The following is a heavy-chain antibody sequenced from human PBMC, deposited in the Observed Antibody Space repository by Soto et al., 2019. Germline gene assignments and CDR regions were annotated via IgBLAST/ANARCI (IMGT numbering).Heavy chain of an antibody. Sequence: QVQLVESGGGVVQPGRSLRLSCAASGFTFSSYGMHWVRQAPGKGLEWVTVISYDGGNKYYADSVKGRFTISRDNSKNTLYLQMDSLRAEDTAVYYCARGEGYYGSGSYEDYCGMDVWGQGTTVTVSS. CDR3: ARGEGYYGSGSYEDYCGMDV. J-gene: IGHJ6*02. CDR1: GFTFSSYG. V-gene: IGHV3-30*03. D-gene: IGHD3-10*01. CDR2: ISYDGGNK.